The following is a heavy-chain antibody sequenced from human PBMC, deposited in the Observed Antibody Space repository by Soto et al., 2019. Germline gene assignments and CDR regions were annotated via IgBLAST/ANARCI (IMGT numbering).Heavy chain of an antibody. D-gene: IGHD6-13*01. Sequence: QVQLQQWGAGLLKPSETLSLTCAVYGGSFSGYYWSWIRQPPGKGLEWIGEINHSGSTNYNPSLKSRVTISVDTSKNQFSLKLSSVTAADTAVYYCARGLVIAAPGKWAYYYYGMDVWGQGTTVTVSS. CDR2: INHSGST. V-gene: IGHV4-34*01. CDR3: ARGLVIAAPGKWAYYYYGMDV. CDR1: GGSFSGYY. J-gene: IGHJ6*02.